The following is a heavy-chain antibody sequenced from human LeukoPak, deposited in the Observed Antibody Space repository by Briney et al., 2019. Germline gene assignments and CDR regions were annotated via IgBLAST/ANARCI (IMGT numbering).Heavy chain of an antibody. CDR3: ARGSYYYGSGSYFEDY. CDR1: GGSISSGDYY. D-gene: IGHD3-10*01. J-gene: IGHJ4*02. CDR2: IYYSGST. Sequence: KPSETLSLTCTVSGGSISSGDYYWSWIRQPPGKGLEWIVYIYYSGSTYYNPSLKSRVTISVDTSKNQFSLKLSSVTAADTAVYYCARGSYYYGSGSYFEDYWGQGTLVTVSS. V-gene: IGHV4-30-4*01.